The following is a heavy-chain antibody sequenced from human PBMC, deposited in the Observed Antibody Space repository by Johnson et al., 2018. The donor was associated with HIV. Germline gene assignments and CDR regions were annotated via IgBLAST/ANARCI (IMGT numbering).Heavy chain of an antibody. V-gene: IGHV3-20*04. CDR3: ARPIARGASDI. J-gene: IGHJ3*02. CDR2: INWNAGRT. Sequence: VQLVESGGGVVQPGGSLRLSCVASGFTFSRYGMHWVRQTPGMGLEWVSAINWNAGRTGYTDSVKGRFTICRDNAKNSLYLQMNSLRAEDTAVYYCARPIARGASDIWGQGTMVTVSS. CDR1: GFTFSRYG. D-gene: IGHD3-10*01.